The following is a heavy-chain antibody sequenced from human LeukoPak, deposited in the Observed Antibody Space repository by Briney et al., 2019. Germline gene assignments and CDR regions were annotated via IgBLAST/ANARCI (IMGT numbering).Heavy chain of an antibody. CDR2: IYYSGST. Sequence: SQTLSLTYTVSGGSISSGDYYWSWIRQPPGKGLEWIGYIYYSGSTYYNPSLKSRVTISVDTSKNQFSLKLSSVTAADTAVYYCARGELRYFDWLDDYYYYGMDVWGQGTTVTVSS. D-gene: IGHD3-9*01. CDR1: GGSISSGDYY. V-gene: IGHV4-30-4*01. CDR3: ARGELRYFDWLDDYYYYGMDV. J-gene: IGHJ6*02.